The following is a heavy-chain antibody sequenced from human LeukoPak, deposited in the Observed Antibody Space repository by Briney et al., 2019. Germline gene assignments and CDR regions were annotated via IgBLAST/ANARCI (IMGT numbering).Heavy chain of an antibody. V-gene: IGHV1-24*01. CDR3: ATGVGFGGYYYYGMDV. CDR2: FDPEDGET. J-gene: IGHJ6*02. Sequence: ASVKVSCKVSGYTLTELSMHWVRQALGKGLEWMGGFDPEDGETIYAQKFQGRVTMTEDTSTDTAYMELSSLRSEDTAVYYCATGVGFGGYYYYGMDVWGQGTTVTVSS. CDR1: GYTLTELS. D-gene: IGHD3-3*01.